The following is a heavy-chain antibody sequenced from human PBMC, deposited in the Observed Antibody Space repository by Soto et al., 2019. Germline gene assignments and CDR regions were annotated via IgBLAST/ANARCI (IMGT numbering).Heavy chain of an antibody. CDR3: ARMALYYDFWSGSPFEYYGMDV. Sequence: PSAPRSLTCTVSGGSISSSSNYWGWIRQPRGKGLEWIGSIYYSGSTYYNPSLKSRVTISVDTPKNQFSLKLSSVTAADTAVYYCARMALYYDFWSGSPFEYYGMDVWRQGTTV. CDR2: IYYSGST. D-gene: IGHD3-3*01. V-gene: IGHV4-39*01. J-gene: IGHJ6*02. CDR1: GGSISSSSNY.